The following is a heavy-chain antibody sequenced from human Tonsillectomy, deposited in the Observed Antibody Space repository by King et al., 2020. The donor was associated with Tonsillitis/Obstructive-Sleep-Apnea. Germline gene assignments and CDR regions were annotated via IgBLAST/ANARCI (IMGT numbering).Heavy chain of an antibody. V-gene: IGHV2-5*02. Sequence: VTLKEFGPTLVKPTQTLTLTCTFSGFSLSTNGVGVGWIRQPPGKALEWLALIYWDDDKRYSPSLKSRLTITKETSKNQVVLTMTNMDPVDTATYYCAHRPSAKYFDYWGQGTLVTVSS. CDR3: AHRPSAKYFDY. CDR1: GFSLSTNGVG. J-gene: IGHJ4*02. CDR2: IYWDDDK.